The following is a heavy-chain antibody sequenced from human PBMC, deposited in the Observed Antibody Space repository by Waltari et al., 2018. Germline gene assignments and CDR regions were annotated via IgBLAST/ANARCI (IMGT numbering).Heavy chain of an antibody. J-gene: IGHJ4*02. D-gene: IGHD6-6*01. Sequence: QVQLQQGGAGLWKPAETLSRTCAVYGGAFSGYYWRLFCQPPGKGLEWIGEINHSGSNNDNPSLNSRVTISVDTSKNQFALKLSSVTAADTAVYYCARSRGSSSSYYFDYWGQGTLVTVSS. CDR2: INHSGSN. CDR3: ARSRGSSSSYYFDY. V-gene: IGHV4-34*01. CDR1: GGAFSGYY.